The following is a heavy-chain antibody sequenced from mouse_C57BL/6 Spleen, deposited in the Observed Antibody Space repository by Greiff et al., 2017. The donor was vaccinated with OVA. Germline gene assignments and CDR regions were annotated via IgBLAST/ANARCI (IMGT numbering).Heavy chain of an antibody. V-gene: IGHV1-61*01. D-gene: IGHD1-1*01. CDR1: GYTFTSYW. Sequence: QVQLQQPGAELVRPGSSVKLSCKASGYTFTSYWMDWVKQRPGQGLEWIGNIYPSDSETHYNQKFKDKATLTVDKSSSTAYMQLCSLTSEYSAVYYCARLDYGSSYEGYFDVWGTGTTVTVSS. CDR2: IYPSDSET. J-gene: IGHJ1*03. CDR3: ARLDYGSSYEGYFDV.